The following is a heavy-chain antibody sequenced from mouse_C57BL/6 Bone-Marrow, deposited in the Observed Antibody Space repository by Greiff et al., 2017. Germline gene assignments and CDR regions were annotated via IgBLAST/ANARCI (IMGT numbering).Heavy chain of an antibody. CDR2: INYDGSGT. D-gene: IGHD1-3*01. J-gene: IGHJ4*01. CDR1: GFTFSDYY. CDR3: ARVGVPKLGRAMDY. V-gene: IGHV5-16*01. Sequence: DVKLVESEGGLVQPGSSMKLSCKASGFTFSDYYMAWVSQVPEKGLEWVANINYDGSGTYYMDSLKSRFILSRDNAKNILYLQMSSLKSEDTATYYCARVGVPKLGRAMDYWGQGTSVTGSS.